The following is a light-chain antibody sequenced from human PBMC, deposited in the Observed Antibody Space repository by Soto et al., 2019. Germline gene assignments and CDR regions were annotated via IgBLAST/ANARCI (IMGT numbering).Light chain of an antibody. Sequence: DIVITQSPATLSVAPGERVTFSCRASQGVSRNLAWYQHKPGQAPRLLISGASTGATGIPARFSGSGSGTEFTLTISSLQFEDCAIYYCQKYHTWPITFGGGPRWIS. V-gene: IGKV3-15*01. CDR3: QKYHTWPIT. J-gene: IGKJ4*01. CDR1: QGVSRN. CDR2: GAS.